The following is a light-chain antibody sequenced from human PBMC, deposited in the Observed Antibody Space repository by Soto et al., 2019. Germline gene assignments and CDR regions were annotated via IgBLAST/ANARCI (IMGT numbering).Light chain of an antibody. Sequence: DIQMTQSPSSLSASVGDRVTITCQASQDISDYLNWYQQKPGKVPKVLISDASNLESGVPPRFNGSRSETEFTLTIRNLQPDDFATYYCQQYNSFPWTFGLGTKVDIK. CDR2: DAS. CDR3: QQYNSFPWT. CDR1: QDISDY. V-gene: IGKV1-33*01. J-gene: IGKJ1*01.